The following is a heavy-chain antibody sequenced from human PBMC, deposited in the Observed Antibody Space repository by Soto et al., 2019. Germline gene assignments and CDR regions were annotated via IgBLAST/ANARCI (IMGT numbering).Heavy chain of an antibody. CDR1: GYSFTSYW. CDR3: ARLGDEQLAENGGNYYYGMDV. CDR2: IYPGDSDT. D-gene: IGHD6-6*01. Sequence: GESLKISCKGSGYSFTSYWIGWVRQMPGKGLEWMGMIYPGDSDTRYSPSFQGHVTISADKSISTAYLQWSSLKASDTAMYYCARLGDEQLAENGGNYYYGMDVWGQGTTVTVSS. V-gene: IGHV5-51*01. J-gene: IGHJ6*02.